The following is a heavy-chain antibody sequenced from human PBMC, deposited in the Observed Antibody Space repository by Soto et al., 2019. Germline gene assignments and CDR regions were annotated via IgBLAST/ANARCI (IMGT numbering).Heavy chain of an antibody. CDR3: AKAYFVWSSEQPYYFDY. CDR2: ISGSGGRS. Sequence: PGGSLRLSCAASGFTFSNYAMTWVRQGPGKGLEWVSGISGSGGRSYYADSVKGRFTISRDNSKSTLYLQMNSLRAEDTAVYYCAKAYFVWSSEQPYYFDYGGQGTLVTVPS. V-gene: IGHV3-23*01. J-gene: IGHJ4*02. CDR1: GFTFSNYA. D-gene: IGHD3-16*01.